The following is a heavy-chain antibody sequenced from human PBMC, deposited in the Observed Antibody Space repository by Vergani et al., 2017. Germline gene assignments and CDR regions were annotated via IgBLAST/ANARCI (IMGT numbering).Heavy chain of an antibody. CDR2: ISSKANSYAT. J-gene: IGHJ6*02. CDR1: GFTFSGSA. Sequence: EVQLVESGGGLVQPGGSLKLSCAASGFTFSGSAMHWVRQASGKGLEWVGRISSKANSYATAYAASVKGRFTISREDSKNTAYLQMNSLKTEDTAVYYCTREDGDLDDYYYGMDVWGQGTTVTVSS. V-gene: IGHV3-73*01. CDR3: TREDGDLDDYYYGMDV. D-gene: IGHD4-17*01.